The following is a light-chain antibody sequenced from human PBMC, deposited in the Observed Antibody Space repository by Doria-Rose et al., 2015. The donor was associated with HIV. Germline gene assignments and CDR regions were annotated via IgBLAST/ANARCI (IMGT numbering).Light chain of an antibody. J-gene: IGLJ2*01. CDR1: SSNIGNNY. V-gene: IGLV1-51*01. CDR2: DNN. CDR3: ATWDSSLSAVV. Sequence: QPGLTQPPSVSAAPRQKLTISCSGSSSNIGNNYVSWYQQLPGTAPKLLIYDNNRRPSGIPDRFSGSKSGTSATLGITGLQTGDEADYYCATWDSSLSAVVFGGGTKLTVL.